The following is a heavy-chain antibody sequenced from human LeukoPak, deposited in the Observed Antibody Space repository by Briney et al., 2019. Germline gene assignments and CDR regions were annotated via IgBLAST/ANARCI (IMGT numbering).Heavy chain of an antibody. Sequence: SETLSLTCAVYGGSFSGYYWSWIRQPPGKGLEWIGEINHSGSTNYNPSLKSRVTISVDTSKNQFSLKLSSVTAADTAEYYCARRIRQLVDFYYSYGMDVWGQGTTVTVSS. D-gene: IGHD6-6*01. CDR2: INHSGST. V-gene: IGHV4-34*01. J-gene: IGHJ6*02. CDR1: GGSFSGYY. CDR3: ARRIRQLVDFYYSYGMDV.